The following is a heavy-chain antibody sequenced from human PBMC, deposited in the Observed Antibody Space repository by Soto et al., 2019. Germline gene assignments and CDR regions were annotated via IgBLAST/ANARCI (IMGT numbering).Heavy chain of an antibody. CDR3: ARGVSSGVDY. CDR1: GYSFTSLD. J-gene: IGHJ4*02. V-gene: IGHV1-8*01. D-gene: IGHD3-10*01. Sequence: ASVKVSCKASGYSFTSLDINWVRQTAVQGLEWMGWMEPSTGRTGYAQKFQGGVTMTRDTSINTAYMELTTLTSDDTAFYYCARGVSSGVDYWGQGTLVTLSS. CDR2: MEPSTGRT.